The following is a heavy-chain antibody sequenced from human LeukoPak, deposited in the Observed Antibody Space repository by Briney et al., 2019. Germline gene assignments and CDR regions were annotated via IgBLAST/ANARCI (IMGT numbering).Heavy chain of an antibody. D-gene: IGHD3-22*01. J-gene: IGHJ4*02. CDR3: ARDNYDSSGYHFDY. CDR2: ISGSGGST. V-gene: IGHV3-23*01. Sequence: GGSLRLSCAASGFTFSSYAMSWVRQAPGKGLEWVSAISGSGGSTYYADSVKGRFTISRDNSKNSLYLQMNSLRAEDTAVYYCARDNYDSSGYHFDYWGQGTLVTVSS. CDR1: GFTFSSYA.